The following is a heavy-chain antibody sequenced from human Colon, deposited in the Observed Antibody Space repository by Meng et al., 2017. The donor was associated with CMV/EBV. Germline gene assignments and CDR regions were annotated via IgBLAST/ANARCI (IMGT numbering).Heavy chain of an antibody. CDR3: ARDQGGNSVNYYHGMDV. CDR1: GFTFSSYE. Sequence: GESLKISCVTSGFTFSSYEMNWVRQVPGRGLECISFISGTATTLYYADSVKGRFTISRDNARNSLYLQMNNLRAEDTGIYYCARDQGGNSVNYYHGMDVWGQGTTVTVS. V-gene: IGHV3-48*03. D-gene: IGHD4-23*01. J-gene: IGHJ6*02. CDR2: ISGTATTL.